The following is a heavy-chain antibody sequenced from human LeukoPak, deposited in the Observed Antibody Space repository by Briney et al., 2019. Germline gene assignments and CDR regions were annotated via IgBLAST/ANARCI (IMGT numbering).Heavy chain of an antibody. J-gene: IGHJ4*02. CDR3: LAAAGTIG. D-gene: IGHD6-13*01. CDR2: VNNDGSTT. Sequence: GGSLRLSCAASGFTFSSYWMHWVRQAPGKGLVWVSRVNNDGSTTSYADSVRGRFSISRDNTKNTLYLQMNSLRAEDTAVYFCLAAAGTIGWGQGTLVTVSS. CDR1: GFTFSSYW. V-gene: IGHV3-74*01.